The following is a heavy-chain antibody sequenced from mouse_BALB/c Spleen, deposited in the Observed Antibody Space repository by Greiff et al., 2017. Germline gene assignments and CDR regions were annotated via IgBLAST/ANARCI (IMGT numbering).Heavy chain of an antibody. CDR2: ISDGGSYT. V-gene: IGHV5-4*02. CDR1: GFTFSDYY. D-gene: IGHD1-2*01. CDR3: ATYYGYSWFAY. Sequence: EVHLVESGGGLVKPGGSLKLSCAASGFTFSDYYMYWVRQTPEKRLEWVATISDGGSYTYYPDSVKGRFTISRDNAKNNLYLQMSSLKSEDTAMYYCATYYGYSWFAYWGQGTLVTVSA. J-gene: IGHJ3*01.